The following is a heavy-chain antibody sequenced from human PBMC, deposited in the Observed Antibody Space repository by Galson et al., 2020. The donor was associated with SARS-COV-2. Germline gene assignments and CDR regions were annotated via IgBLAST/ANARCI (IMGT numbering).Heavy chain of an antibody. J-gene: IGHJ4*02. CDR1: GFTFSSYS. D-gene: IGHD3-9*01. Sequence: GGSLRLSCAASGFTFSSYSMNWVRQAPGKGLEWVSSISSSSSYIYYADSVKGRFTISRDNAKNSLYLQMNSLRAEDTAVYYCARDTHYDILTGYYSYWGQGTLVTVSS. CDR3: ARDTHYDILTGYYSY. V-gene: IGHV3-21*01. CDR2: ISSSSSYI.